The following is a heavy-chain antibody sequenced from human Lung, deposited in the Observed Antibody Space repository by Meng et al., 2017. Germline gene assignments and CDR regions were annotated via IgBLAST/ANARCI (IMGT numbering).Heavy chain of an antibody. D-gene: IGHD2-15*01. J-gene: IGHJ4*02. CDR2: ISSDSRYI. Sequence: EVQLVESGGGLVTPGGSRRRSCAASGFAFSNYSMNWVRQAPGKELEWVSSISSDSRYIFYADSVKGRFTISRDNGKKLLYLQMNSLSPEDTAVFYCARFETVGVATGDFWGQGTLVTVSS. CDR1: GFAFSNYS. CDR3: ARFETVGVATGDF. V-gene: IGHV3-21*01.